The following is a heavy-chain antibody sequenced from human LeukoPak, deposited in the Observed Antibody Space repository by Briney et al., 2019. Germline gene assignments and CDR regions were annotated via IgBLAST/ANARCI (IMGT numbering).Heavy chain of an antibody. CDR2: INPNSGGT. Sequence: ASVKVSCKASGYTFTSYGISWVRQAPGQGLEWMGWINPNSGGTNYAQKFQGRVTMTRDTSISTAYMELSSLKSDDTAVYYCARPSGARRHLWLDYWGQGTVVTVSS. CDR1: GYTFTSYG. V-gene: IGHV1-2*02. D-gene: IGHD5-18*01. J-gene: IGHJ4*02. CDR3: ARPSGARRHLWLDY.